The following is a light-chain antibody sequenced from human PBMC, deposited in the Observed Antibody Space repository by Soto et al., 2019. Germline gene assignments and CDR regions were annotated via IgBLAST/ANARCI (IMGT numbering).Light chain of an antibody. Sequence: EIVMTQSPATPSVSPGERATLSCRASQSVNSTLAWYQQKPGQAPRLLIYGASTRATGIPARFSGSGSGTEFTLTISSLQSEDFAVYYCQQYNNWPPWTFGQGTKVEIK. V-gene: IGKV3-15*01. CDR3: QQYNNWPPWT. CDR2: GAS. CDR1: QSVNST. J-gene: IGKJ1*01.